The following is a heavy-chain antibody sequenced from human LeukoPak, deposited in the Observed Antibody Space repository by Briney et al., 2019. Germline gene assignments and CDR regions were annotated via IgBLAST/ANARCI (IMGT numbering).Heavy chain of an antibody. Sequence: PSETLSLTCAVYGGSFRGYYWIWIRQPPGKGLEWIGEINHSGSTNYNPSLKSRVTISVDTSKNQFSLKLSSVTAADTAVYYCARRPAATRTNWFDPRGQGTLVTVSS. D-gene: IGHD2-15*01. CDR2: INHSGST. CDR3: ARRPAATRTNWFDP. CDR1: GGSFRGYY. V-gene: IGHV4-34*01. J-gene: IGHJ5*02.